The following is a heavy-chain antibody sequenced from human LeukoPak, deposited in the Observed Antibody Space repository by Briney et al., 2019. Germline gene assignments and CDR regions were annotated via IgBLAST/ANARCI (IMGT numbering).Heavy chain of an antibody. CDR3: ARAPTSSGWPFSYYYYYMDV. V-gene: IGHV4-34*01. D-gene: IGHD6-19*01. J-gene: IGHJ6*03. Sequence: GSLRLSCAASGFIFDTYGMHWVRQPPGKGLEWIGEINHSGSTNYNPSLKSRVTISVDTSKNQFSLKLSSVTAADTAVYYCARAPTSSGWPFSYYYYYMDVWGKGTTVTVSS. CDR2: INHSGST. CDR1: GFIFDTYG.